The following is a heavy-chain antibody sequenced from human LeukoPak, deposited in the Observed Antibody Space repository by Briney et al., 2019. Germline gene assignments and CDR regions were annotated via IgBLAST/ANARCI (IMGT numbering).Heavy chain of an antibody. CDR2: IIPILGIA. CDR3: ARDTFRIVATITYYYGMDV. V-gene: IGHV1-69*04. Sequence: SVKVSCKASGGTFSSYAISWVRQAPGQGLEWMGRIIPILGIANYAQKFQGRVTITADKSTSTAYMELSSLRSEDTAVYYCARDTFRIVATITYYYGMDVWGQGTTVTVSS. D-gene: IGHD5-12*01. CDR1: GGTFSSYA. J-gene: IGHJ6*02.